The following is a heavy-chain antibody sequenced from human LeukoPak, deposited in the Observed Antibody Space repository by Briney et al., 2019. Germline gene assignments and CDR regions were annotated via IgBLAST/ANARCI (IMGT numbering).Heavy chain of an antibody. CDR3: ARGPYSYDSSGAFDI. Sequence: PSQTLSLTCTVSGDSISRGDYYCSWIRQPAGKGLEWIGRISSSGSTNYNPSLKSRVTISVDTSKNQFSLKLSSVTAPDTAVYFCARGPYSYDSSGAFDIWGQGTMVTVSS. V-gene: IGHV4-61*02. CDR2: ISSSGST. D-gene: IGHD3-22*01. J-gene: IGHJ3*02. CDR1: GDSISRGDYY.